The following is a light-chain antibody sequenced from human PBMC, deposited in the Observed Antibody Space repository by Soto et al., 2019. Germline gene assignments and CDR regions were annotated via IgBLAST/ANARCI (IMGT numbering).Light chain of an antibody. J-gene: IGLJ3*02. V-gene: IGLV1-51*02. CDR3: GAWDRGLKAGV. CDR2: ESD. CDR1: SSNIGRNY. Sequence: QSVLTQPPSVSAAPGEKVTISCSGSSSNIGRNYVSWYQQVPGSSPKLLIYESDLRASVIPDRFSGSKSGTAATLGITGLPTGDEADYYCGAWDRGLKAGVFGGGTKLTVL.